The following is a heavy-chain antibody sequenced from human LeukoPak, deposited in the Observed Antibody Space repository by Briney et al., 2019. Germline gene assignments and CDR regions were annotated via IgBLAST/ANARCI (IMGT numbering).Heavy chain of an antibody. J-gene: IGHJ6*03. D-gene: IGHD4-11*01. CDR2: IWYDGGNK. Sequence: PGRSLRLSCAASGLSFSIYGMHWVRQAPGKGLEWVSIIWYDGGNKFYADSVKGRFTISRDNSKNTLFLQTDSLRAEDTAVYYCSRGVGSNSYYMDVWGQGTTVTVS. V-gene: IGHV3-33*01. CDR1: GLSFSIYG. CDR3: SRGVGSNSYYMDV.